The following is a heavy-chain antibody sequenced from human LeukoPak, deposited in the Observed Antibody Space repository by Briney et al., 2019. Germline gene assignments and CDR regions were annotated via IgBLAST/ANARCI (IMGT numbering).Heavy chain of an antibody. CDR2: IYYSGTT. D-gene: IGHD5-24*01. CDR3: ARGGVEMATAARFDP. V-gene: IGHV4-39*07. CDR1: GGSITSSSSY. J-gene: IGHJ5*02. Sequence: SETLSLTCPVSGGSITSSSSYWGWIRQPPGKGLEWIGTIYYSGTTYYNPSLKSRVTISVDRSKNQFSLKLSSVTAADTAVYYCARGGVEMATAARFDPWGQGTLVTVSS.